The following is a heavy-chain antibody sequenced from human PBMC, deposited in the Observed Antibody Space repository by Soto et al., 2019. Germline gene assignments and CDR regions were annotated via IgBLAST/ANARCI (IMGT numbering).Heavy chain of an antibody. Sequence: EVQLLESGGGLVQPGGSLRLSCAASGFTFSSYAMSWVRQAPGKGLEWVSAISGSGGSTYYADSVKGRFTISRDNSKNTLYLQRNSLRAEDTAVYYCAKSPPGYSSSWYRGNYYYYYGMDVWGQGNTVTVSS. V-gene: IGHV3-23*01. CDR3: AKSPPGYSSSWYRGNYYYYYGMDV. D-gene: IGHD6-13*01. CDR1: GFTFSSYA. CDR2: ISGSGGST. J-gene: IGHJ6*02.